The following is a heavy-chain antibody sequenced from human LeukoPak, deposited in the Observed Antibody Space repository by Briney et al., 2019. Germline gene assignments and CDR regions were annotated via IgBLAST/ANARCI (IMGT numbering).Heavy chain of an antibody. Sequence: ASVKVSCKASGYTFTSYHMHWVRQAPGQGLEWMGIINPSGGSTSYAQKFQGRVTMTRDTSTSTAYMELRSLRSDDTAVYYCARDPSLAGYPYYFDYWGQGTLVTVSS. CDR1: GYTFTSYH. J-gene: IGHJ4*02. D-gene: IGHD3-9*01. V-gene: IGHV1-46*01. CDR3: ARDPSLAGYPYYFDY. CDR2: INPSGGST.